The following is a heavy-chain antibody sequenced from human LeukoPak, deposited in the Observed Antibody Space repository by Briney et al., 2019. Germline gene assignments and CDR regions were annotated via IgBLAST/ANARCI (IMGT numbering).Heavy chain of an antibody. CDR2: IKSKTDGGTT. D-gene: IGHD3-9*01. J-gene: IGHJ6*02. V-gene: IGHV3-15*01. Sequence: GGSLRLSCAASGFTFSNAWMSWVRPAPGKGLEWVGRIKSKTDGGTTDYAAPVKGRFTISRDDSKNTLYLQMNSLKTEDTAVYYCTTSYDILTGYRYYYYYGMDVWGQGTTVTVSS. CDR3: TTSYDILTGYRYYYYYGMDV. CDR1: GFTFSNAW.